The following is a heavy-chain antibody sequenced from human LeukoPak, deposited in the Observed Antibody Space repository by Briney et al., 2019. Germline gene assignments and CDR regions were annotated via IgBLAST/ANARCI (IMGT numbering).Heavy chain of an antibody. J-gene: IGHJ4*02. CDR3: ASRPRTGIGPLDY. CDR1: GFTFNSYA. V-gene: IGHV3-23*01. Sequence: PGGSLRLSCAASGFTFNSYAMSWVRPAPGKGLELVSSITGSGDTTYYADSVKGRFTISRDNSKNTLYLHMNSLRADETAVYYCASRPRTGIGPLDYWGQGILVTVSS. D-gene: IGHD2-8*02. CDR2: ITGSGDTT.